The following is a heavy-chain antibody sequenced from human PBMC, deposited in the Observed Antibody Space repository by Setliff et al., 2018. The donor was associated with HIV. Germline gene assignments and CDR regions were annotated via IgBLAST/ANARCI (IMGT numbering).Heavy chain of an antibody. V-gene: IGHV3-15*01. CDR1: GFTFSSYG. J-gene: IGHJ4*02. Sequence: KPGGSLRLSCAASGFTFSSYGMHWVRQAPGKGLEWVGRIKSKSDDGTTDYAAPVKGRFTISRDDSKNTLYLQMNSLRAEDTAVYYCAKDHATSSWFTALLDYWGQGALVTVSS. CDR2: IKSKSDDGTT. D-gene: IGHD6-13*01. CDR3: AKDHATSSWFTALLDY.